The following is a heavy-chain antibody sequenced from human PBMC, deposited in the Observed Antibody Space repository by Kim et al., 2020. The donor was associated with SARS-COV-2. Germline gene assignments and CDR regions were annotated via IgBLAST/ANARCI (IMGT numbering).Heavy chain of an antibody. CDR3: ARDRDCSSSGCSIAYGMDV. CDR1: GYTFTGYY. CDR2: INPNSGGT. D-gene: IGHD2-2*01. V-gene: IGHV1-2*02. J-gene: IGHJ6*02. Sequence: ASVKVSCKASGYTFTGYYIYWVRQAPGQGLEWMGWINPNSGGTIYAQKFQGRVTMTRDTSITTAYMELSRLRSDDTALYYCARDRDCSSSGCSIAYGMDVWGQGTTVTVSS.